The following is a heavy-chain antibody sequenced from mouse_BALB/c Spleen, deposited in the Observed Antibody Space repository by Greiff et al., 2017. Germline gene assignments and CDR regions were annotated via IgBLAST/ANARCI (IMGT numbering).Heavy chain of an antibody. V-gene: IGHV1-4*01. CDR1: GYTFTSYT. J-gene: IGHJ4*01. Sequence: QVTLKVSGAELARPGASVKMSCKASGYTFTSYTMHWVKQRPGQGLEWIGYINPSSGYTNYNQKFKDKATLTADKSSSTAYMQLSSLTSEDSAVYDCAMYYDDYAMDYWGQGTSVTVSS. CDR2: INPSSGYT. CDR3: AMYYDDYAMDY. D-gene: IGHD2-4*01.